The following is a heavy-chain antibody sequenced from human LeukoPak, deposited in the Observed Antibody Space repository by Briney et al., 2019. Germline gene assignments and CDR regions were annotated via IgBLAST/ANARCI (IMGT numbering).Heavy chain of an antibody. Sequence: SETLSLTCTVSGASINNYYWGWIRQSAGRGLEWIGRMYTNGNANYNPSLGGRVTISVDTSKSHFSLRLSSLTAADTAVFYCARESKSYDGDGYYLDYWGQGILVTVAS. V-gene: IGHV4-4*07. CDR3: ARESKSYDGDGYYLDY. D-gene: IGHD3-22*01. CDR2: MYTNGNA. J-gene: IGHJ4*02. CDR1: GASINNYY.